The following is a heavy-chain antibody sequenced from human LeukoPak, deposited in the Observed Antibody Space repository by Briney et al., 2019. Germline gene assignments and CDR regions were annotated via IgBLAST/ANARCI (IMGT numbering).Heavy chain of an antibody. D-gene: IGHD3-16*02. Sequence: SETLSLTCTVSGGSISSSSYYWGWIRQPPGKGLEWIGSIYYSGSTYYNPSLKSRVTISVDTSKNQFSLKLSSVTAADTAVYYCARFRHDYVWGSYRPSHNWFDPWGQGTLVTVSS. CDR2: IYYSGST. CDR3: ARFRHDYVWGSYRPSHNWFDP. CDR1: GGSISSSSYY. V-gene: IGHV4-39*01. J-gene: IGHJ5*02.